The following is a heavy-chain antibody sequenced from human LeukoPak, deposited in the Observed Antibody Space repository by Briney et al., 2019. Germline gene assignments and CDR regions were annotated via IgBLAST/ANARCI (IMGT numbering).Heavy chain of an antibody. J-gene: IGHJ4*02. CDR3: ARSTGGGSSSY. Sequence: GGSLRLSCAASGFTFSSYWMHWVRQAPGKGLLWVSRINSDGSSTSYADSVKGRFTISRDNAKNTVYLQMNSLRVEDTAVYYCARSTGGGSSSYWGQGTLVTVSS. V-gene: IGHV3-74*01. CDR1: GFTFSSYW. CDR2: INSDGSST. D-gene: IGHD6-13*01.